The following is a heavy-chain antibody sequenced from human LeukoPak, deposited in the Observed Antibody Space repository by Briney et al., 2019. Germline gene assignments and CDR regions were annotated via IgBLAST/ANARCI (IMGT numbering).Heavy chain of an antibody. CDR3: ANIYGDYYYPFDY. CDR1: EFTFISYW. CDR2: IKQDGSEK. Sequence: GGSLRLSCAASEFTFISYWMTWVRQAPGKGLEWVANIKQDGSEKYYVDSMKGRFTISRDNAKNSLYLQMNSLRAEDTAVYYCANIYGDYYYPFDYWGQGTLVTVSS. D-gene: IGHD4-17*01. J-gene: IGHJ4*02. V-gene: IGHV3-7*03.